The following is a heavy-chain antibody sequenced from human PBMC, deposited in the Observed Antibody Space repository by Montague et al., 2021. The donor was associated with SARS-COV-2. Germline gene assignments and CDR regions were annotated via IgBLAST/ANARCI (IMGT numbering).Heavy chain of an antibody. V-gene: IGHV4-59*01. CDR2: IYYSGST. Sequence: SETLSLTCTVSGGSISSYYWSWIRQPPGKGLEWIGYIYYSGSTNYNPSLKSRVTISVDTSKNQFSLKLSSVTAADTAVYYCARARSGRLFDYWGQGTLVTASS. D-gene: IGHD3-10*01. J-gene: IGHJ4*02. CDR3: ARARSGRLFDY. CDR1: GGSISSYY.